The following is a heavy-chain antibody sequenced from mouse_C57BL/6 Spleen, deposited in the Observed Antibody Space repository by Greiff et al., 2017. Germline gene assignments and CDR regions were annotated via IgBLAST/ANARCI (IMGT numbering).Heavy chain of an antibody. Sequence: VKLQESGGALVKPGGSLQLSCAASGFTFSSYGMSWVRQTPDKRLEWVATISSGGSYTYYPDSVKGRFTISRDNAKNTLYLQMSSLKSEDTAMYYCARRGYDYDGSYAMDYWGQGTSVTVSS. J-gene: IGHJ4*01. CDR1: GFTFSSYG. CDR2: ISSGGSYT. V-gene: IGHV5-6*02. CDR3: ARRGYDYDGSYAMDY. D-gene: IGHD2-4*01.